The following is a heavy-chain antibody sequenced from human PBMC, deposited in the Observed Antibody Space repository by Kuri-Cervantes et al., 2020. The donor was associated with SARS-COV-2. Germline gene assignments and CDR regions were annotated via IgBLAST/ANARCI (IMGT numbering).Heavy chain of an antibody. CDR3: AREVPLSRSTSGYLFYIDS. V-gene: IGHV4-34*01. CDR1: GGSFSGLS. CDR2: VNHNGNT. D-gene: IGHD5-12*01. J-gene: IGHJ4*02. Sequence: SETLSLTCAVHGGSFSGLSWSWIRQSPGKGLEWIGEVNHNGNTNYNPSLKSRVTISLDTSKDQFSLTLTSVTAADTAVYYCAREVPLSRSTSGYLFYIDSWGQGALVTVSS.